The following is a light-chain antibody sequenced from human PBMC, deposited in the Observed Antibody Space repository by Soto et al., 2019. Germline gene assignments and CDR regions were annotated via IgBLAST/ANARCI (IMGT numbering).Light chain of an antibody. CDR1: QDIGSW. CDR2: AAS. J-gene: IGKJ4*01. Sequence: DIQMTQSPSSVSASLGDRVTITCRASQDIGSWLAWYQQKPGKAPKLLIYAASSLQSGVPSRFSGTGSGTDFTLSISSLQPEDFASYYCQQSKIFPLTFGGGTKVEIK. CDR3: QQSKIFPLT. V-gene: IGKV1D-12*01.